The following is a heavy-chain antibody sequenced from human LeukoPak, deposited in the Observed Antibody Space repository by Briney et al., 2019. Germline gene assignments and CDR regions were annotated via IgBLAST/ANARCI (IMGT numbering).Heavy chain of an antibody. CDR2: INHSGST. Sequence: SETLSLTCAVYGGTFSGYYWSWIRQPPGKGLEWIGEINHSGSTNYNPSLKRRVTISVDTSKNQFSLKLSTVTAEETAVYHSARRRHSLHGLYCSGGSCYSRSTLYGMDVWGKGTTVTGSS. CDR3: ARRRHSLHGLYCSGGSCYSRSTLYGMDV. J-gene: IGHJ6*04. D-gene: IGHD2-15*01. V-gene: IGHV4-34*01. CDR1: GGTFSGYY.